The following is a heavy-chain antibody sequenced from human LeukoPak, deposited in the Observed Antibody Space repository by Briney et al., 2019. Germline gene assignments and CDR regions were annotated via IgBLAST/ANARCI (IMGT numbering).Heavy chain of an antibody. D-gene: IGHD3-10*01. CDR3: ARGYYFGSGRGYYFDY. V-gene: IGHV4-39*07. CDR2: IYYSGST. CDR1: GGSISSSSYY. J-gene: IGHJ4*02. Sequence: SETLSLTCTVSGGSISSSSYYWGWIRQPPGKGLEWIGSIYYSGSTYYNPSLKSRVTISVDTSKNQFSLKLSSVTAADTAVFYCARGYYFGSGRGYYFDYWGQGTLVTVSP.